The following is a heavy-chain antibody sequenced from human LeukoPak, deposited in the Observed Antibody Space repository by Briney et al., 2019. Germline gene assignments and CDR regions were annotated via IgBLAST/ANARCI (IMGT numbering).Heavy chain of an antibody. Sequence: PGGTLRLSCAASGFSFSSYGMSWVRQAPGKGLEWISAITGSGGTTYYADSVEGRFTISRDNSKNTLYLQVNSLRAEDTAVYYCARKSASGNYPLDYWGQGTLVTVSS. CDR2: ITGSGGTT. J-gene: IGHJ4*02. D-gene: IGHD3-10*01. V-gene: IGHV3-23*01. CDR3: ARKSASGNYPLDY. CDR1: GFSFSSYG.